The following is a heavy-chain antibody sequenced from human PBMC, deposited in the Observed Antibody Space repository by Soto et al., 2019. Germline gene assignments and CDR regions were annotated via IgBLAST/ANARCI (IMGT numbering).Heavy chain of an antibody. CDR3: ARKEYYYDSSGFSP. V-gene: IGHV1-18*01. CDR2: ISAYNGNT. Sequence: ASVKGSCKASGYTLTSYGISWVRQAPGQGLEWMGWISAYNGNTNYAQKLQGRVTMTTDTSTSTAYMELRSLRSDDTAVYYCARKEYYYDSSGFSPWGQGTLVTVSS. J-gene: IGHJ5*02. CDR1: GYTLTSYG. D-gene: IGHD3-22*01.